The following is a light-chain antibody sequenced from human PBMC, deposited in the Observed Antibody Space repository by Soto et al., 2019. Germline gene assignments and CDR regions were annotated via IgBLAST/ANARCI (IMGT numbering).Light chain of an antibody. CDR2: ATS. CDR3: QQSFSTPHS. CDR1: QTISFY. J-gene: IGKJ2*01. V-gene: IGKV1-39*01. Sequence: IQMTQSPSSLSASVGDTVTITCRASQTISFYLNWYQQKPGRTPNLLIYATSSLQSGVPSRFDGSGSGTEFTLTNSSLQPDDFATYYCQQSFSTPHSFGQGTKLELK.